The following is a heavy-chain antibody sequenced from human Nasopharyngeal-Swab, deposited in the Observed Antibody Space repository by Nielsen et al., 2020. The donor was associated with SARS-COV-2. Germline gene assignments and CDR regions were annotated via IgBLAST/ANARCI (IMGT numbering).Heavy chain of an antibody. Sequence: GESLKISCTASGFTFGDYAMSWFRQAPGKGLEWVGFIRSKAHGGTTEYAASVKGRFTISRDDSKSIAYLQMNSLKTEDTAVYYCTRNDFWSGYYTDYWGQGTLVTVSS. D-gene: IGHD3-3*01. J-gene: IGHJ4*02. V-gene: IGHV3-49*03. CDR1: GFTFGDYA. CDR2: IRSKAHGGTT. CDR3: TRNDFWSGYYTDY.